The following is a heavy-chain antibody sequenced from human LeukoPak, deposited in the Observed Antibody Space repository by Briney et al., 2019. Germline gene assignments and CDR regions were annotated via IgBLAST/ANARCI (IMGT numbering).Heavy chain of an antibody. V-gene: IGHV3-30*03. D-gene: IGHD3-9*01. J-gene: IGHJ4*02. CDR1: GFIFNNYG. CDR3: ARDQGILTGYYHFVW. Sequence: GGSLRLSCAASGFIFNNYGLHWVRQAPGKGLEWVAFISYDGSNKNYADSVKGRFTISRDNSKNTLYLQMNSLRPEDTAMYYCARDQGILTGYYHFVWWGQGTLVTVSS. CDR2: ISYDGSNK.